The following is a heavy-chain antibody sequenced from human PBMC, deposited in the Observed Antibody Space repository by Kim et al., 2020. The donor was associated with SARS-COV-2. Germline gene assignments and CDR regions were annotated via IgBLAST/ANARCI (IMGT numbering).Heavy chain of an antibody. Sequence: GESLKISCKGSGYSFTSYWIGWVRQMPGKGLEWMGIIYPGDSDTRYSPSFQGQVTISADKSISTAYLQWSSLKASDTAMYYCARGRYRVLRFLARGADYYYGMDVWGQGTTVTVSS. CDR1: GYSFTSYW. D-gene: IGHD3-3*01. CDR3: ARGRYRVLRFLARGADYYYGMDV. CDR2: IYPGDSDT. V-gene: IGHV5-51*01. J-gene: IGHJ6*02.